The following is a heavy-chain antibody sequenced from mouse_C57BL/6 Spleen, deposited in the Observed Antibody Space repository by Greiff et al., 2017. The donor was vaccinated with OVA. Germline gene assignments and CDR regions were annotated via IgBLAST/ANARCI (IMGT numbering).Heavy chain of an antibody. CDR2: ISPGSGST. Sequence: QVQLQQPGAELVKPGASVKMSCKASGYTFTSYWITWVKQRPGQGLEWIGVISPGSGSTNYNEKFKSKALLTVDTSSSTAYMQHISRTSEDAAVYYCARKRGPVYYFDYWGQGTTLTVSS. CDR3: ARKRGPVYYFDY. D-gene: IGHD2-10*02. J-gene: IGHJ2*01. V-gene: IGHV1-55*01. CDR1: GYTFTSYW.